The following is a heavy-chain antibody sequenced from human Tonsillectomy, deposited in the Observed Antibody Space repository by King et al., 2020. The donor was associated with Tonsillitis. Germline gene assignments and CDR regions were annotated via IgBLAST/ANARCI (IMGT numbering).Heavy chain of an antibody. V-gene: IGHV3-49*04. J-gene: IGHJ4*02. Sequence: VQLVESGGGLVQPGRSLRLSCTTSGFTFGDYAMSWVRQAPGKGLEWVGLTRSETYGGTTQYAASVKGRFTISRDDSKSIAYLQMNSLKTEDTAVYYCTRAPRWELLYLVYWGQGTLVTVSS. CDR1: GFTFGDYA. D-gene: IGHD1-26*01. CDR2: TRSETYGGTT. CDR3: TRAPRWELLYLVY.